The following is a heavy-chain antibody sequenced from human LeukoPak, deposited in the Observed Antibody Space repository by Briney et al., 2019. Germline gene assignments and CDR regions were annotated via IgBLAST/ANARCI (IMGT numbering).Heavy chain of an antibody. Sequence: GGSLRLSCAASGFTFSSFWVHWVRQAPGKGLVWISRINSDGSSTSYADSVKGRFTISRDNAKNTLYLQMNNLRAEDTAVYYCARVAVGNAFDFWGQGTLVTVSS. CDR2: INSDGSST. CDR3: ARVAVGNAFDF. CDR1: GFTFSSFW. D-gene: IGHD4-23*01. V-gene: IGHV3-74*01. J-gene: IGHJ4*02.